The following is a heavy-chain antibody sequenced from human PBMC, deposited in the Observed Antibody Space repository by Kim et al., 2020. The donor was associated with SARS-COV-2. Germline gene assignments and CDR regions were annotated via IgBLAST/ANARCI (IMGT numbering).Heavy chain of an antibody. D-gene: IGHD3-10*01. CDR1: GGSISSSSYY. Sequence: SETLSLTCTVSGGSISSSSYYWGWIRQPPGKGLEWIGSIYYSGSTYYNPSLKSRVTISVDTSKNQFSLKLSSVTAADTAVYYCARDASGSYFGWFDPWGQGTLVTVSS. CDR3: ARDASGSYFGWFDP. J-gene: IGHJ5*02. V-gene: IGHV4-39*02. CDR2: IYYSGST.